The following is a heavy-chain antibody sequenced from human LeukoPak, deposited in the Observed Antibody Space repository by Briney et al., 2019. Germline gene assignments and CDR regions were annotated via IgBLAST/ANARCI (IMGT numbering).Heavy chain of an antibody. D-gene: IGHD3-10*01. CDR1: GYTFTSYG. CDR3: AREGYYYGSGSPGAFDI. Sequence: ASVKVSCKASGYTFTSYGISWVRQAPGQGLEWMGWISAYNGNTNYAQKLQGRVTMTTDTSTSTAYMELRSLRSDDTAVYYCAREGYYYGSGSPGAFDIWGQGTMVTVSS. J-gene: IGHJ3*02. CDR2: ISAYNGNT. V-gene: IGHV1-18*01.